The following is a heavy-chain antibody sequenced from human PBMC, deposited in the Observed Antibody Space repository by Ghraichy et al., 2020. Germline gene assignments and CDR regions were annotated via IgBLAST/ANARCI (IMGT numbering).Heavy chain of an antibody. V-gene: IGHV4-39*01. CDR1: GGSISTSVHY. J-gene: IGHJ4*02. D-gene: IGHD6-13*01. CDR3: ATPRRGAAGFDF. Sequence: SETLSLTCTVSGGSISTSVHYWGWVRQPPGKGLEGIGSINYSGNTYYNPSLQSRFTITVDTAKNQCSLTLTSTTAADTAVYCCATPRRGAAGFDFWGQGARVPVPS. CDR2: INYSGNT.